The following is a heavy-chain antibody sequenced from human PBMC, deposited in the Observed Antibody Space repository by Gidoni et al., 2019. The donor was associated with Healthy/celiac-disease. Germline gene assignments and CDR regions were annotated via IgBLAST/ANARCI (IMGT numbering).Heavy chain of an antibody. D-gene: IGHD1-7*01. J-gene: IGHJ4*02. CDR2: ISYDGRNK. V-gene: IGHV3-30*04. Sequence: CAASGFTFSSYAMPWVRQAPGKGLEWVAVISYDGRNKYYADSVKGRFTISRENSKNTRYLKMKSLRAEDTAVYYWARGTLAFDYGGQGTLVTVSS. CDR3: ARGTLAFDY. CDR1: GFTFSSYA.